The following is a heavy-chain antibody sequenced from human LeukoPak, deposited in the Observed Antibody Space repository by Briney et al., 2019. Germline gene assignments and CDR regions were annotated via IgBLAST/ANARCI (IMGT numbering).Heavy chain of an antibody. D-gene: IGHD1-26*01. CDR1: GYTFTSYD. Sequence: ASVKVSCKASGYTFTSYDISWVRQAPGQGLEWMGWISAYNGNTNYAQKLQGRVTMTTDTSTSTAYMELRSLRSDDTAVYYCARDGQWEPDWYFDLWGRGTLVTVSS. CDR2: ISAYNGNT. V-gene: IGHV1-18*01. J-gene: IGHJ2*01. CDR3: ARDGQWEPDWYFDL.